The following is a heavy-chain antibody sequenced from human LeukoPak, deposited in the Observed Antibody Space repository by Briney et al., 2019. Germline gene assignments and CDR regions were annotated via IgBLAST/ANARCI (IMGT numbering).Heavy chain of an antibody. D-gene: IGHD3-16*02. V-gene: IGHV3-23*01. J-gene: IGHJ4*02. CDR3: AKDAIGQYRPYYFDC. CDR1: GFTFSSYG. CDR2: ISGSGEST. Sequence: PGGSLRLSCAASGFTFSSYGMHWVRQAPGKGLEGVSSISGSGESTYYADCVKGRFTVSRDNSKNTLNLQLNSLRAEDTAVYYCAKDAIGQYRPYYFDCWGQGTLVTVSS.